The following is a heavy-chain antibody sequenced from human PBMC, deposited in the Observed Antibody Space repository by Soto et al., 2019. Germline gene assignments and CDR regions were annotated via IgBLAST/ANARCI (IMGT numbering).Heavy chain of an antibody. CDR3: ASGEGCTNGVCYWYYYYGMDV. V-gene: IGHV1-69*13. D-gene: IGHD2-8*01. J-gene: IGHJ6*02. Sequence: SVKVSCKASAGTFSSYAISWVRQAPGQGLEWMGGIIPIFGTANYAQKFQGRVTITADESTSTAYMELSSLRSEDTAVYYCASGEGCTNGVCYWYYYYGMDVWGQGTTVTVSS. CDR1: AGTFSSYA. CDR2: IIPIFGTA.